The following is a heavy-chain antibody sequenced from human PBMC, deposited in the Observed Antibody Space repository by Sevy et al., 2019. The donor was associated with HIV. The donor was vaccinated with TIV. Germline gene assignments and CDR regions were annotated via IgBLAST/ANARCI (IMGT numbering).Heavy chain of an antibody. J-gene: IGHJ3*01. CDR3: ARRPATVPAEVGFDV. CDR1: GGSISSGGYF. V-gene: IGHV4-31*03. Sequence: TLSLTCSVSGGSISSGGYFWNWIRQHPGKGLEWIGYISYSGSERTYYNPSLKSRVSISVDTAKNEFSLSVNSVTAADTAVYYCARRPATVPAEVGFDVWGQGTMVTVSS. D-gene: IGHD2-2*01. CDR2: ISYSGSERT.